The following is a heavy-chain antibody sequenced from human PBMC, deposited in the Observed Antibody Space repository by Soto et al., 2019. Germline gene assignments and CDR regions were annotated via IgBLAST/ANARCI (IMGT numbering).Heavy chain of an antibody. D-gene: IGHD6-6*01. Sequence: SETLSLTCTVSGGSISSYYWSWIRQPPGKGLEWIGYIYYSGSTNYNPSLKSRVTISVDTSKNQFSLKLGSVTAADTAVYYCVRQLVGREYNWFDPWGQGTLVTVSS. V-gene: IGHV4-59*08. J-gene: IGHJ5*02. CDR1: GGSISSYY. CDR2: IYYSGST. CDR3: VRQLVGREYNWFDP.